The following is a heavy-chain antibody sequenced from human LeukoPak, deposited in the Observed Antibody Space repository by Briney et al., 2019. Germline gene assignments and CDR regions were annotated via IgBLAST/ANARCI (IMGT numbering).Heavy chain of an antibody. CDR2: VWFEDSNS. D-gene: IGHD3-10*01. CDR3: ARFAGSDYTGSFDL. J-gene: IGHJ4*02. V-gene: IGHV3-33*01. CDR1: GFRLSPYG. Sequence: GGSLTLFCAGSGFRLSPYGMHWVRQAPGKGLEWLGYVWFEDSNSDYVDPVKGRFTISRDNSKNTVFLQMNSLRAEDTAVYHCARFAGSDYTGSFDLWGQGTPVTVSS.